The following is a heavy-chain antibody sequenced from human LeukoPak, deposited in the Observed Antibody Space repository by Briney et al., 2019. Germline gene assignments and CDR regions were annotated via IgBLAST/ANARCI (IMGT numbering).Heavy chain of an antibody. CDR1: GFTFSSYA. V-gene: IGHV3-23*01. J-gene: IGHJ4*02. Sequence: GGSLRLSCAASGFTFSSYAMSWVRQAPGKGLEWVSSISGSGGTTYYADSVKGRFTIPRDNSKNTLHLQMNGLRAEDTAVYYCAKGYHITTQNYCFDFWGQGTLVTVSS. D-gene: IGHD3-9*01. CDR2: ISGSGGTT. CDR3: AKGYHITTQNYCFDF.